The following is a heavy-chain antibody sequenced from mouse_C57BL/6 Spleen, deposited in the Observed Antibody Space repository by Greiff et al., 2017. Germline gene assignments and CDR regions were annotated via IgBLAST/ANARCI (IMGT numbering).Heavy chain of an antibody. D-gene: IGHD4-1*01. CDR1: GFSFNTYA. V-gene: IGHV10-1*01. Sequence: EVKLVESGGGLVQPKGSLKLSCAASGFSFNTYAMNWVRQAPGKGLEWVARIRSKSNNYATDYADSVKDRFTISRDDSESMLYLQMNNLKTEATAMYYCERLPGRNYAMDYWGQGTSVTVSS. J-gene: IGHJ4*01. CDR3: ERLPGRNYAMDY. CDR2: IRSKSNNYAT.